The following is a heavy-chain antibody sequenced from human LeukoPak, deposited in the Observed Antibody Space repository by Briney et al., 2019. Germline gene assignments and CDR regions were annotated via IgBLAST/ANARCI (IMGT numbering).Heavy chain of an antibody. J-gene: IGHJ5*02. CDR1: GGTFSSYA. Sequence: GASVKVSCKASGGTFSSYAISWVRQAPGQGLEWMGGIIPIFGTANYAQKFQGRVTITADESTSTAYMELSSLRSEDTAVYYCAREGNCYDSSGSPFDPWGQGTLVTVSS. V-gene: IGHV1-69*13. CDR2: IIPIFGTA. CDR3: AREGNCYDSSGSPFDP. D-gene: IGHD3-22*01.